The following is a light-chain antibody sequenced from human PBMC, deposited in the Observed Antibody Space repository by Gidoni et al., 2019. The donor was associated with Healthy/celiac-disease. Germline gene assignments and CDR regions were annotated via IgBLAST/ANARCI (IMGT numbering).Light chain of an antibody. CDR2: DAS. Sequence: AIQLTQSPSSLSASVGDRVTLTCRASQGISSALAWYQQKPGKAPKLLIYDASSLESGVPSRFSGSGSGTDFTLTISSLQPEDFATYYCQQFNSFGQGTKLEIK. CDR1: QGISSA. V-gene: IGKV1-13*02. CDR3: QQFNS. J-gene: IGKJ2*01.